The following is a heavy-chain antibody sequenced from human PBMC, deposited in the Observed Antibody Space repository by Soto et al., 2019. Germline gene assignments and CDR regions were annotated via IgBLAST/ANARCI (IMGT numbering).Heavy chain of an antibody. J-gene: IGHJ6*02. CDR2: ISSSSSYK. V-gene: IGHV3-21*01. D-gene: IGHD1-26*01. CDR3: AGKLGATLAYYYYGMDV. CDR1: GFTFSSYS. Sequence: EVQLVESGGGLVKPGGSLRLSCAASGFTFSSYSMNWVRQAPGKGLEWVSSISSSSSYKYYADSMKGRFTIARDNAKNSLYLQMNSLRAEDTAVYYCAGKLGATLAYYYYGMDVWGQGTTVTVSS.